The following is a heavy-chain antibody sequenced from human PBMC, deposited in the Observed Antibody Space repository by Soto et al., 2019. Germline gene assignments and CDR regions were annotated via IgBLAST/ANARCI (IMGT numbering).Heavy chain of an antibody. J-gene: IGHJ6*03. CDR3: ARVRVLRFSEWTYYYYYMDV. CDR1: GGSFSGYY. D-gene: IGHD3-3*01. Sequence: SETLSLTCAVYGGSFSGYYWSWIRQPPGKGLEWIGEINHSGSTNYNPSLKSRVTISVDTSKNQFSLKLSSVTAADTAVYYCARVRVLRFSEWTYYYYYMDVWGKGTTVTVSS. V-gene: IGHV4-34*01. CDR2: INHSGST.